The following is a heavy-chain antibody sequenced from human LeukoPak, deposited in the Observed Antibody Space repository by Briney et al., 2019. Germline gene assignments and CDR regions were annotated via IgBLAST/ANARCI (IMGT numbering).Heavy chain of an antibody. Sequence: EASVKVSCKASGGTFSSYAISWVRQAPGQGLEWMGWMNPNSGNTGYAQKFQGRVTMTRNTSISTAYMELSSLRSEDTAVYYCARGRGSSGWFDPWGQGTLVTVSS. V-gene: IGHV1-8*02. CDR1: GGTFSSYA. CDR2: MNPNSGNT. CDR3: ARGRGSSGWFDP. J-gene: IGHJ5*02. D-gene: IGHD6-19*01.